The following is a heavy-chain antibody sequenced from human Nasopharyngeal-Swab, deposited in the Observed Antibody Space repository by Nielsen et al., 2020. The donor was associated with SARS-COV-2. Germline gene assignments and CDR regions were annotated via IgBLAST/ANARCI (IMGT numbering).Heavy chain of an antibody. CDR2: IHQGGNT. V-gene: IGHV4-34*01. CDR3: ARDPVTHHDYWSGYRPRP. D-gene: IGHD3-3*01. Sequence: SETLSLTCALYGGTFSGYYWTWIRQPPGKGPEWIGEIHQGGNTNYNPSLQSRVTISIDTSKKQFSLKLSSMTAADTGVYYCARDPVTHHDYWSGYRPRPWGQGTLVTVSS. CDR1: GGTFSGYY. J-gene: IGHJ5*02.